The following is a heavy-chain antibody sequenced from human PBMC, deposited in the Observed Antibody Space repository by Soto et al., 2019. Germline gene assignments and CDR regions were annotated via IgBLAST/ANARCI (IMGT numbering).Heavy chain of an antibody. CDR1: GFTFSSYW. Sequence: GGSLRLSCAASGFTFSSYWMSWVRQAPGKGLERVANIKQDGSEKYYVDSVKGRFTISRDNAKNSLYLQMNSLRAEDTAVYYCARGSNSITIFGVVTRRDYYYMDVWGKGTTVTVSS. CDR3: ARGSNSITIFGVVTRRDYYYMDV. D-gene: IGHD3-3*01. V-gene: IGHV3-7*01. J-gene: IGHJ6*03. CDR2: IKQDGSEK.